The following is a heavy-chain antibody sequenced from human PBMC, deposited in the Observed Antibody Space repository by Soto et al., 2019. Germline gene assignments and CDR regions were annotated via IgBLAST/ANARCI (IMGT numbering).Heavy chain of an antibody. CDR1: GGTFSIYA. CDR2: IIPIFGTA. D-gene: IGHD6-6*01. Sequence: SVKVSCKASGGTFSIYAISGVLRSPGQGLEWMGGIIPIFGTANYAQKFQGRVTITADESTSTAYMELSSLRSEDTAVYYCARGGQSSSSRAFDIWGQGAMVTVSS. V-gene: IGHV1-69*13. J-gene: IGHJ3*02. CDR3: ARGGQSSSSRAFDI.